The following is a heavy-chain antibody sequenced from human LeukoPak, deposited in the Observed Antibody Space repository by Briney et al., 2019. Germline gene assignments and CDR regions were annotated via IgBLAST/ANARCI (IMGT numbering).Heavy chain of an antibody. CDR3: ARDGAWFGELSHYYYMDV. V-gene: IGHV4-39*07. J-gene: IGHJ6*03. CDR1: GGSFSSSSYY. D-gene: IGHD3-10*01. CDR2: VIYSGST. Sequence: SETLSLTCTVSGGSFSSSSYYWGWIRQPPGKGLEYIGTVIYSGSTYYNPSLKSRVTISVDTSKNQFSLKLSSVTAADTAVYYCARDGAWFGELSHYYYMDVWGKGTTVTVSS.